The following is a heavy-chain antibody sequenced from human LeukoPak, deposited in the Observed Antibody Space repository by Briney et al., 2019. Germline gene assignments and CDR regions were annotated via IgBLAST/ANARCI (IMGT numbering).Heavy chain of an antibody. CDR3: TTDEWSSSWSNYYYYGMDV. D-gene: IGHD6-13*01. CDR1: GFTFSNAW. V-gene: IGHV3-15*01. Sequence: PGGSLRLSCAASGFTFSNAWMGWVRQAPGKGLEWVGRIKSKTDGGTTDYAAPVKGRFTISRDDSKNTLYLQMNSLKTEDTAVYYCTTDEWSSSWSNYYYYGMDVWGQGTTVTVSS. CDR2: IKSKTDGGTT. J-gene: IGHJ6*02.